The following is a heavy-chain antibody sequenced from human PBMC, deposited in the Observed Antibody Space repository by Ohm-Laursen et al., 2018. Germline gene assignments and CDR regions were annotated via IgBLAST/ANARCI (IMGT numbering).Heavy chain of an antibody. CDR3: AKGYYDSSGYYYDDY. CDR1: GFTFSSYA. Sequence: SLRLSCAASGFTFSSYAISWVRQAPGKGPEWVSAIGISVGSTYYADSVKGRFTISRDNSQNTLFLQMNSLRAEDSAVYYCAKGYYDSSGYYYDDYWGQGTLVTVSS. D-gene: IGHD3-22*01. V-gene: IGHV3-23*01. CDR2: IGISVGST. J-gene: IGHJ4*02.